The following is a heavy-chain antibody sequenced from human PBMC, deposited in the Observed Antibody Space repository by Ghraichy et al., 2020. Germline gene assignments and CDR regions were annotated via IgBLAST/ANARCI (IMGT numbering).Heavy chain of an antibody. V-gene: IGHV4-39*07. J-gene: IGHJ1*01. D-gene: IGHD3-10*01. Sequence: TLSLTCTVPGGSISTRNSYWGWIRQTPGKGLEWIGTISNGGSTFYNPSLYGRVTISIDSSKNQVSLNLRSVTAADTAGYDCAGDGNRNSGEEHGGQGTRGT. CDR2: ISNGGST. CDR1: GGSISTRNSY. CDR3: AGDGNRNSGEEH.